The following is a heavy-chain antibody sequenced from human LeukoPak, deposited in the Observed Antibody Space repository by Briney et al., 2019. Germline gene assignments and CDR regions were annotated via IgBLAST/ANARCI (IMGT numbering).Heavy chain of an antibody. V-gene: IGHV4-59*03. CDR2: IYYSGNT. Sequence: SETLSLTCTVSAGSISNYYWNWIRQSPGKGLEWIGYIYYSGNTNYNPSLKSRVTISIDTSKNQFSLRLSSVTAADTAVYYCALHNWNQDLDYWGQGTLVTVSS. CDR3: ALHNWNQDLDY. D-gene: IGHD1-20*01. CDR1: AGSISNYY. J-gene: IGHJ4*02.